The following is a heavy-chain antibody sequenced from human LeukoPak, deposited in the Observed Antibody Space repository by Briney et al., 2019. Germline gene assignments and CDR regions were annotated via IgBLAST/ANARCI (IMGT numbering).Heavy chain of an antibody. Sequence: PGGSLRLSCAVSGTIVWSSFRGWVRQAPGRGLEWVSIIHSDGTTDYVDSARGRFAISRDNSKDILYLQMNSLRVEGTAIYYCVRDRSGTHLDYWGQGTLVTVSS. V-gene: IGHV3-66*01. CDR1: GTIVWSSF. CDR2: IHSDGTT. D-gene: IGHD1-26*01. J-gene: IGHJ4*02. CDR3: VRDRSGTHLDY.